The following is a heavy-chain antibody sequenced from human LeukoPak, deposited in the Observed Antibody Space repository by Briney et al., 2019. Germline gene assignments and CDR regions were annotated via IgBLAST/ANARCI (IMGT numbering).Heavy chain of an antibody. J-gene: IGHJ4*02. CDR2: ISAHNGNT. CDR1: GYSFTAFY. Sequence: ASVKVSCKTSGYSFTAFYIHWVRQAPGQGLEWMGWISAHNGNTNYAQKLQGRVTMTTDTSTSTAYMELRSLRSDDTAVYYCARDPPPGGEQWLVWGFDYWGQGTLVTVSS. D-gene: IGHD6-19*01. V-gene: IGHV1-18*04. CDR3: ARDPPPGGEQWLVWGFDY.